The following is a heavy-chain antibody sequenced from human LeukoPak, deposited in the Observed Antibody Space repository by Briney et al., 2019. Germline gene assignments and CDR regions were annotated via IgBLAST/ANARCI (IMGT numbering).Heavy chain of an antibody. Sequence: GESLKISCKGSGYSFTSYWIGWVRQMPGKGLEWMGIIYPGDSDTRYSPSLQGQVTISADRSISTAYLQWSSLKASDTAMYYCARQRVDTGLDYWGQGTLVTVSS. CDR1: GYSFTSYW. CDR2: IYPGDSDT. D-gene: IGHD5-18*01. V-gene: IGHV5-51*01. CDR3: ARQRVDTGLDY. J-gene: IGHJ4*02.